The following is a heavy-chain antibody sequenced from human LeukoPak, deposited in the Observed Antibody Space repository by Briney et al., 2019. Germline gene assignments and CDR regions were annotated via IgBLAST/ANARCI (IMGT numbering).Heavy chain of an antibody. J-gene: IGHJ4*02. V-gene: IGHV3-7*01. CDR3: ARGSSSFDY. CDR1: GFTFSSYW. CDR2: IRQDGNEK. D-gene: IGHD3-10*01. Sequence: GGSLRLSCAASGFTFSSYWMHWVRQAPGKGLVWVANIRQDGNEKYYVDSVKGRFTISRDNAKNSLYLQMTSLRAEDTAVYYCARGSSSFDYWGQGSLVTVSS.